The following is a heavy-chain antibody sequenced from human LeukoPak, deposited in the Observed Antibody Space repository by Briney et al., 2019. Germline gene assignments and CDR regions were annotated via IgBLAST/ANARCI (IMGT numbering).Heavy chain of an antibody. CDR2: IVVGSGAT. J-gene: IGHJ3*02. CDR3: AAELYGVYTDCCTFHI. CDR1: GFTFSTSA. D-gene: IGHD4-17*01. Sequence: ASVKVSCKTSGFTFSTSAVQWVRQARGQRLEWIGWIVVGSGATNYAQSLQGRFTITRDMSTNTAYMELSSLGSEDSAVYYCAAELYGVYTDCCTFHIWGQGTMVTVSS. V-gene: IGHV1-58*01.